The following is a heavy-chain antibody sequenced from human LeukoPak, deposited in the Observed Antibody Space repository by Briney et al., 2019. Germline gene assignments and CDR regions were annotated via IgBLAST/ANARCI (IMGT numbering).Heavy chain of an antibody. CDR2: ISSDGSEK. CDR1: GFTLRNYG. CDR3: ARDWVGATPHNWFDP. V-gene: IGHV3-30*03. J-gene: IGHJ5*02. Sequence: QPGGSLRLSCAASGFTLRNYGMHWVRQAPGKGLEWVAVISSDGSEKYYADSVKGRFTISRDNSKNTLYLQMNSLRAEDTAVYYCARDWVGATPHNWFDPWGQGTLVTVSS. D-gene: IGHD1-26*01.